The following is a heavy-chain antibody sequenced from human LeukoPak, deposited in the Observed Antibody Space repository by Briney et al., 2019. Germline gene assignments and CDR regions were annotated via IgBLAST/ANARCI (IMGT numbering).Heavy chain of an antibody. CDR1: GGSITSSSYY. CDR3: ARDPVTGNYYYYGMDV. CDR2: IYYSGTT. V-gene: IGHV4-39*07. J-gene: IGHJ6*02. Sequence: SETLSLTCTVPGGSITSSSYYWGWIRQPLGKELEWIGSIYYSGTTYYNPSLKSRVTISVDTAKNQFSLKLTSVTAADTAVYYCARDPVTGNYYYYGMDVWGQGTTVTVSS. D-gene: IGHD1-20*01.